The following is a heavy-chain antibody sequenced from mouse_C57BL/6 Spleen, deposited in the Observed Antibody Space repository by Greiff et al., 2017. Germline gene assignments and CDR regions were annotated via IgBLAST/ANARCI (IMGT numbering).Heavy chain of an antibody. J-gene: IGHJ4*01. CDR2: INPNNGGT. CDR3: ARGLLRSLYAMDY. D-gene: IGHD1-1*01. CDR1: GYTFTDYN. Sequence: EVKLVESGPELVKPGASVKIPCKASGYTFTDYNMDWVKQSHGKSLEWIGDINPNNGGTIYNQKFKGKATLTVDKSSSTAYMELRSLTSEDTAVYYCARGLLRSLYAMDYWGQGTSVTVSS. V-gene: IGHV1-18*01.